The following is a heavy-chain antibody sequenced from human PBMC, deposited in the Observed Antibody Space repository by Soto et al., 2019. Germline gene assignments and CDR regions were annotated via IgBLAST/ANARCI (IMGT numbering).Heavy chain of an antibody. J-gene: IGHJ4*02. CDR3: VRHTCPDCYSIGY. CDR1: GFTFSMSW. V-gene: IGHV3-7*01. D-gene: IGHD2-21*02. Sequence: PGGSLRLSCAASGFTFSMSWMTWIRQAPGKGLEWVAQIKPDGSDTLYVDSMKGRFTISRDNSKNSLYLQMDSLRAEDTALYYCVRHTCPDCYSIGYWGLGTLVTVPQ. CDR2: IKPDGSDT.